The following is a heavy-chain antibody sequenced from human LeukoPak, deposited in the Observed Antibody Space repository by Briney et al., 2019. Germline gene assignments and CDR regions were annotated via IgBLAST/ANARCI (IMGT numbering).Heavy chain of an antibody. J-gene: IGHJ4*02. CDR1: GFTFSSYA. D-gene: IGHD1-26*01. V-gene: IGHV3-23*01. Sequence: GGSLRLSCAASGFTFSSYAMSWVRQAPGKGLEWVSAISGSGGGTYYADSVKGRFTISRDNSKNTLYLQMNSLRAEDTAVYYCAKSRYSGSYFYYFDYWGQGTLVTVSS. CDR2: ISGSGGGT. CDR3: AKSRYSGSYFYYFDY.